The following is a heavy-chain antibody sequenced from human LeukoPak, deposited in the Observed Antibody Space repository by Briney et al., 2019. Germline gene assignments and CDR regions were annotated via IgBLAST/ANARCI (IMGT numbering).Heavy chain of an antibody. CDR2: ISSSSYT. CDR1: GFTLSDYY. D-gene: IGHD6-19*01. V-gene: IGHV3-11*06. Sequence: GGSLRLSCAASGFTLSDYYMSWIRQAPGKGLEWVSYISSSSYTNYADSVQGRFTISRDNAKNSLYLQMNSLRAEDTAGYYCARVTSSGWSFDYWGQGTLVTVSS. CDR3: ARVTSSGWSFDY. J-gene: IGHJ4*02.